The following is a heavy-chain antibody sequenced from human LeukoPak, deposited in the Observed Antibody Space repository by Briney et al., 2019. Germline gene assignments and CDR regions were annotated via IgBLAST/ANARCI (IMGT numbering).Heavy chain of an antibody. V-gene: IGHV3-23*01. Sequence: GGSLRLSCAASGFTFSNYAMHWVRQAPGKGLEWVSAISGSGGSTYYADSVKGRFTISRDNSKNTLYLQMNSLRAEDTAVYYCAKSLVVPAAMISWGQGTLVTVSS. CDR2: ISGSGGST. J-gene: IGHJ5*02. CDR1: GFTFSNYA. CDR3: AKSLVVPAAMIS. D-gene: IGHD2-2*01.